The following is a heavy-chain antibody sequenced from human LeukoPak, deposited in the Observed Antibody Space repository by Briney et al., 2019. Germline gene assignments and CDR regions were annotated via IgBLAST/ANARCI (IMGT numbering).Heavy chain of an antibody. CDR1: GFTFSDYY. J-gene: IGHJ5*02. V-gene: IGHV3-11*04. D-gene: IGHD2-2*01. Sequence: GGSLRLSCAASGFTFSDYYMSWIRQAPGKGLEWVSYISSSSSTIYYADSVKGRFTISRDNAKNSLYLQMNSLRAEDTAVYYCAREIVVVPAAMFDPWGQGTLVTVSS. CDR2: ISSSSSTI. CDR3: AREIVVVPAAMFDP.